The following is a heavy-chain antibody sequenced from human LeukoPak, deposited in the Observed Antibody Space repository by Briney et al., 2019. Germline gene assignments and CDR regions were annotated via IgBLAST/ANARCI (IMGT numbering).Heavy chain of an antibody. J-gene: IGHJ4*02. Sequence: SETLSLTCTVSGGSIRSSYYYWSWIRQPPGKGLEWIGEINHSGSTNYNPSLKSRVTISVDTSKNQFSLKLSSVTAADTAVYYCARVPSTVAPRRGIFDYWGQGTLVTVSS. CDR2: INHSGST. CDR1: GGSIRSSYYY. V-gene: IGHV4-39*07. CDR3: ARVPSTVAPRRGIFDY. D-gene: IGHD4-23*01.